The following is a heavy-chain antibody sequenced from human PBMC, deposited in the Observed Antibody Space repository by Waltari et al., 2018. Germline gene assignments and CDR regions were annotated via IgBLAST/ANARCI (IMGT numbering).Heavy chain of an antibody. CDR2: IWYDGSNK. V-gene: IGHV3-33*06. CDR1: GFTFSSYG. J-gene: IGHJ4*02. Sequence: QVQLVESGGGVVQPGRSLRLSCAASGFTFSSYGMHWVRQAPGKGLEWVAVIWYDGSNKYYADSVKGRFTISRDNSKNTLYLQMNSLRAEDTAVYYCAKDRDYYDSSGHPDYWGQGTLVTVSS. CDR3: AKDRDYYDSSGHPDY. D-gene: IGHD3-22*01.